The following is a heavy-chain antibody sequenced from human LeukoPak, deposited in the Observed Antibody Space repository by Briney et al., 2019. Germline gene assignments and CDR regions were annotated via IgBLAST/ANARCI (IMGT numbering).Heavy chain of an antibody. J-gene: IGHJ5*02. CDR3: AREGKFDYDSSGWFDP. CDR1: GYTFTSYG. Sequence: ASVKVSCKASGYTFTSYGISWVRQAPGQGLEWMGWISAYNGNTNYAQKLQGRVTMTTDTSTSTAYMELRSLRSDDTAVYYCAREGKFDYDSSGWFDPWGQGTLVTVSS. D-gene: IGHD3-22*01. V-gene: IGHV1-18*01. CDR2: ISAYNGNT.